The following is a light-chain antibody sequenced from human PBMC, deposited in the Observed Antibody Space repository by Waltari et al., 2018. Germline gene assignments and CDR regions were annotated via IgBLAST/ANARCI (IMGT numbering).Light chain of an antibody. J-gene: IGLJ3*02. V-gene: IGLV2-14*03. Sequence: QSALTQAASVSGSPGQPTTISCTGTSSDVGGYHYVSWYQQHPGKAPKLIIYDVSNRPSGVSNRFSGSKSGNTASLTISGLQAEDEADYYCNSYASSNTRVFGGGTKLTVL. CDR1: SSDVGGYHY. CDR3: NSYASSNTRV. CDR2: DVS.